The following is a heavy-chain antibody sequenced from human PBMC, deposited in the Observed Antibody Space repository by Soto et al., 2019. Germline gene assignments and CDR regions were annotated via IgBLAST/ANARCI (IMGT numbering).Heavy chain of an antibody. D-gene: IGHD6-13*01. CDR3: ARAIFGSSWYSNWFDP. V-gene: IGHV6-1*01. Sequence: SQTLSLTCAISGDNVSSNTAAWNWIRHSPSTGLEWLGRTYYRSKWYNDYALSVKSRISINPDTSKNQFSLQLNSVTPEDMAVYYCARAIFGSSWYSNWFDPWGQGTLVTVSS. CDR2: TYYRSKWYN. CDR1: GDNVSSNTAA. J-gene: IGHJ5*02.